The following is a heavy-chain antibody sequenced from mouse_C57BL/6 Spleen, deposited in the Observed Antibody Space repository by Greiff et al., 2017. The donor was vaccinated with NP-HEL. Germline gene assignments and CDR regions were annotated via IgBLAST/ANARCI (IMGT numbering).Heavy chain of an antibody. J-gene: IGHJ3*01. CDR3: ARSDYDKTWFAY. D-gene: IGHD2-4*01. Sequence: QVQLQQSGAELVRPGTSVKVSCKASGYAFTNYLIEWVKQRPGQGLEWIGVINPGSGGTNYNEKFKGKATLTADKSSSTAYMQLSSLTSEDSAVYFCARSDYDKTWFAYWGQGTLVTVSA. V-gene: IGHV1-54*01. CDR1: GYAFTNYL. CDR2: INPGSGGT.